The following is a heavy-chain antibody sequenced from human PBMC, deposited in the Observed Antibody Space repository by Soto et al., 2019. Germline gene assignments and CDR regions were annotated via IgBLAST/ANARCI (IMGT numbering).Heavy chain of an antibody. J-gene: IGHJ4*02. V-gene: IGHV1-24*01. Sequence: ASVKVSCKVSGYTLTELSMHWVRQAPGKGLEWMGGFDPEDGETIYAQKFQGRVTMTEDTSTDTAYMELSSLRSEDTAVYYCAQGRSKVVTPPLWGQGTLVTVSS. CDR1: GYTLTELS. CDR2: FDPEDGET. CDR3: AQGRSKVVTPPL. D-gene: IGHD2-21*02.